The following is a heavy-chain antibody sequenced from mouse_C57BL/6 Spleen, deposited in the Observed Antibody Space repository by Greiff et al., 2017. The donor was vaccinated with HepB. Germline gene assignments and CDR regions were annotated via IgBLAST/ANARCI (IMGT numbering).Heavy chain of an antibody. Sequence: VQLQQSGPGLVKPSQSLSLTCSVTGYSITSGYYWNWIRQFPGNKLEWMGYISYDGSNNYNPSLKNRISITRDTSKNQFFLKLNSVTTEDTATYYCAREGYYDYDGYAMDYWGQGTSVTVSS. CDR2: ISYDGSN. D-gene: IGHD2-4*01. J-gene: IGHJ4*01. CDR1: GYSITSGYY. CDR3: AREGYYDYDGYAMDY. V-gene: IGHV3-6*01.